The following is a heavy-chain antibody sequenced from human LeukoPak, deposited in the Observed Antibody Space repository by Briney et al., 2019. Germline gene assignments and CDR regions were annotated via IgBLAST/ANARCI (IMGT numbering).Heavy chain of an antibody. J-gene: IGHJ4*02. V-gene: IGHV4-59*01. CDR3: ARKTWDGDHTFDY. CDR2: IYYSGST. Sequence: SETLSLTCTVSGGSISSYYWSWIRQPPGKGLEWIGYIYYSGSTNYNPSLKSRVTISVDTSKNQFSLKLSSVTAADTAVYYCARKTWDGDHTFDYWGQGTLVTVSS. D-gene: IGHD2-21*02. CDR1: GGSISSYY.